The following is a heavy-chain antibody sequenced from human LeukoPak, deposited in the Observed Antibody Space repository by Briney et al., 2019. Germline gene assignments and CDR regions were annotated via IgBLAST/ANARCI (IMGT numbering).Heavy chain of an antibody. Sequence: SETLSLTCAVYGGSFSGYYWSWIRQPPGKGLEWIGENNHSGSTNYNPSLKSRVTISVDTSKNQFSLKLSSVTAADTAVYYCARVRVIRYQLLWNKGDAFDIWGQGTMVTVSS. CDR3: ARVRVIRYQLLWNKGDAFDI. J-gene: IGHJ3*02. D-gene: IGHD2-2*01. CDR1: GGSFSGYY. V-gene: IGHV4-34*01. CDR2: NNHSGST.